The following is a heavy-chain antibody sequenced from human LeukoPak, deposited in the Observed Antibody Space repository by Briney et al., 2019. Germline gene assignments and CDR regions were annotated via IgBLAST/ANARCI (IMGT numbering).Heavy chain of an antibody. J-gene: IGHJ4*02. CDR2: MNPDSGDT. CDR1: ANSFSTYD. V-gene: IGHV1-8*01. CDR3: ARGRTDYYETSGSFPALGY. D-gene: IGHD3-22*01. Sequence: ASVKVSCKASANSFSTYDFNWVRQATGQGLEWMGWMNPDSGDTRYAQKFQGRVTMTRDTSINTAYMELRSLTSDDTAVYYCARGRTDYYETSGSFPALGYWGQGTLVTVSS.